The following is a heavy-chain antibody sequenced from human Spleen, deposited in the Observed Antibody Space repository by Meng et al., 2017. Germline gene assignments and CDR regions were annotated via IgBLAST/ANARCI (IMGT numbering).Heavy chain of an antibody. CDR2: ISYDGSNK. V-gene: IGHV3-30*04. Sequence: GGSLRLSCAASGFTFSSYAMHWVRQAPGKGLEWVAVISYDGSNKYYADSVKGRFTISRDNSKNTLYLQMNSLRAEDAAVYYCARDLASIAAASTSYWGQGTLVTVSS. D-gene: IGHD6-13*01. J-gene: IGHJ4*02. CDR3: ARDLASIAAASTSY. CDR1: GFTFSSYA.